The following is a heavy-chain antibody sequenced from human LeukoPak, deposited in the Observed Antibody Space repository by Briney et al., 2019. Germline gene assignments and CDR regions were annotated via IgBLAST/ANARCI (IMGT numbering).Heavy chain of an antibody. CDR2: LYNTGNT. V-gene: IGHV3-53*01. D-gene: IGHD6-13*01. Sequence: GGSLRLSCAASGFTVNSNYLSWVRQAPGKGLEWVSTLYNTGNTYYANSVKGRFSISRDNSKNTLFLQMNSLRAEDTAVYYRARLTADGRLYFVDWGPGTLVTVSS. J-gene: IGHJ4*02. CDR3: ARLTADGRLYFVD. CDR1: GFTVNSNY.